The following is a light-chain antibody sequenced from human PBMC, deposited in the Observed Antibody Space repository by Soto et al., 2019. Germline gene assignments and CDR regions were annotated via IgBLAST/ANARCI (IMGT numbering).Light chain of an antibody. J-gene: IGKJ2*01. CDR1: QSINSW. CDR2: RAS. V-gene: IGKV1-5*03. CDR3: QHYNTYPYT. Sequence: DTQMTQSPSTLSASVGDRVTITCRASQSINSWLAWYQQKPGKAPNLLIHRASTLQSGVPSRFSGSGSGTEFTLTISSLQPDDFATYYCQHYNTYPYTFGAGTKLEIK.